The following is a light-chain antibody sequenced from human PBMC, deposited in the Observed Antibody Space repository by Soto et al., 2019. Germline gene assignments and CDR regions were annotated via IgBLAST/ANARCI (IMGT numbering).Light chain of an antibody. J-gene: IGLJ1*01. Sequence: QSVLTKPPSASGCPGQSVTISCTGTSSDVGGYNYVSWYQQHPGKAPKLLIYEVSTRPSGVPDRFSGSTSGNTASLTVSGLQSQYLSVYYWSSYAISNILPYVFVTVSIVTVL. CDR3: SSYAISNILPYV. CDR1: SSDVGGYNY. V-gene: IGLV2-8*01. CDR2: EVS.